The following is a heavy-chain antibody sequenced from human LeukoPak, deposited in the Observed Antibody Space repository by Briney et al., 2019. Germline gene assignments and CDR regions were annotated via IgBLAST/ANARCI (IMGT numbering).Heavy chain of an antibody. J-gene: IGHJ4*02. CDR2: IRSKAHDYAT. CDR3: TRLQDAVVIPGR. V-gene: IGHV3-73*01. D-gene: IGHD4-23*01. Sequence: PGGSLRLSCEASGFTFSGSAIHWVRQASEKGLEWVGRIRSKAHDYATAYAASVKGRFTISRDDSKNTAYLQMNSLKTEDTAMYYCTRLQDAVVIPGRWGQGTLVTVSS. CDR1: GFTFSGSA.